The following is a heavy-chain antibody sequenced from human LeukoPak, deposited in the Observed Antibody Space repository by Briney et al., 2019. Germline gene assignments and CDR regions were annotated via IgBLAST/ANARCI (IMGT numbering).Heavy chain of an antibody. CDR3: NYYDSSGYSYFDY. CDR1: GGTFSSYA. J-gene: IGHJ4*02. Sequence: GASVKVSCKASGGTFSSYAISWVRQAPGQGLEWMGGIIPIFGTANYAQKFQGRVTITADESTSTAYMELSSLRSEDTAVYYCNYYDSSGYSYFDYWGQGTLVTVSS. D-gene: IGHD3-22*01. CDR2: IIPIFGTA. V-gene: IGHV1-69*13.